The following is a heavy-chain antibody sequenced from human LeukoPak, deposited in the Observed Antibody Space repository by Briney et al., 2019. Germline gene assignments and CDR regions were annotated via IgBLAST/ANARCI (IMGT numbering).Heavy chain of an antibody. CDR1: GFTFSSYS. J-gene: IGHJ6*03. Sequence: GGSLRLSCAASGFTFSSYSMNWVRQAPGKGLEWVSYISSSSSSTIYYADSVKGRFTISRDNAKSSLYLQMNSLRAEDTAVYYCARVSAGNYYYYYYMDVWGKGTTVTVSS. CDR2: ISSSSSSTI. CDR3: ARVSAGNYYYYYYMDV. D-gene: IGHD6-13*01. V-gene: IGHV3-48*04.